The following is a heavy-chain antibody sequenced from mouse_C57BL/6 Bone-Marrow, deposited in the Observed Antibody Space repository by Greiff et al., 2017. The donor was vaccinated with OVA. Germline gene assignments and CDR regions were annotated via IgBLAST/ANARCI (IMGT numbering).Heavy chain of an antibody. V-gene: IGHV1-54*01. CDR3: ARSTTVVARYFDV. CDR1: GYAFTNYL. Sequence: VQLQQSGAELVRPGTSVTVSCKASGYAFTNYLIEWVKQRPGQGLEWIGVISPGSGGTNYNEKFKGRATLTADKSSSTAYMQLSSLTSEDSAVYFGARSTTVVARYFDVWGTGTTVTVSS. D-gene: IGHD1-1*01. J-gene: IGHJ1*03. CDR2: ISPGSGGT.